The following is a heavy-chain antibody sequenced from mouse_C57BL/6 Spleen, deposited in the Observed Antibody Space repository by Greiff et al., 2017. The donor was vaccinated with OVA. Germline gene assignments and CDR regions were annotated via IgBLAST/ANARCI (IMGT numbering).Heavy chain of an antibody. CDR1: GYTFTEYT. D-gene: IGHD2-4*01. Sequence: VQVVESGAELVKPGASVKLSCKASGYTFTEYTIHWVKQRSGQGLEWIGWFYPGSGSIKYNEKFKDKATLTADKSSSTVYMELSRLTSEDSAVYFCARHEDDDYAFDYWGQGTTLTVSS. J-gene: IGHJ2*01. CDR2: FYPGSGSI. V-gene: IGHV1-62-2*01. CDR3: ARHEDDDYAFDY.